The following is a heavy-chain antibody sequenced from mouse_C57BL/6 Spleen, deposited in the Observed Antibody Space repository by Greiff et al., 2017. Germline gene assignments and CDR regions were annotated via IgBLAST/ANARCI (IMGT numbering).Heavy chain of an antibody. D-gene: IGHD2-3*01. CDR3: ARGGSSYDGYYGPFAY. Sequence: VQLKESGPELVKPGDSVKISCKASGYSFTGYFMNWVMQSHGKSLEWIGRINPYNGDTFYNQKFKGKATLTVDKSSSTAHMELRSLTSEDSAVYYCARGGSSYDGYYGPFAYWGQGTLVTVSA. V-gene: IGHV1-20*01. J-gene: IGHJ3*01. CDR2: INPYNGDT. CDR1: GYSFTGYF.